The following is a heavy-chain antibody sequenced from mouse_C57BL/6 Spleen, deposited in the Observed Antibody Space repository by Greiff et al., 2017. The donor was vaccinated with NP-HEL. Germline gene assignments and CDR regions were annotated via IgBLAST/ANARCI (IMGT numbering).Heavy chain of an antibody. V-gene: IGHV1-18*01. Sequence: EVQLQQSGPELVKPGASVKIPCKASGYTFTDYNMDWVKQSHGKSLEWIGDINPNNGGTIYNQKFKGKATLTVDKSSSTAYMELRSLTSEDTAVYYCARPHYYGSSSYAMDYWGQGTSVTVSS. D-gene: IGHD1-1*01. CDR3: ARPHYYGSSSYAMDY. J-gene: IGHJ4*01. CDR1: GYTFTDYN. CDR2: INPNNGGT.